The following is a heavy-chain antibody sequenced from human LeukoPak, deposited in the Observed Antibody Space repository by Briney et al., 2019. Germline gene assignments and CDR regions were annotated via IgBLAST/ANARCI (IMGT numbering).Heavy chain of an antibody. CDR3: ARDYVFCLDY. J-gene: IGHJ4*02. D-gene: IGHD3-3*01. CDR1: GFTFSSYS. CDR2: ISSGSSTI. V-gene: IGHV3-48*02. Sequence: GGSLRLSCAASGFTFSSYSMNWVRQAPGKGLEWVSYISSGSSTIYYADSVKGRFSISRDNAKNSLHLQMNSLRDEDTAVYYCARDYVFCLDYWGQGTLVTVSS.